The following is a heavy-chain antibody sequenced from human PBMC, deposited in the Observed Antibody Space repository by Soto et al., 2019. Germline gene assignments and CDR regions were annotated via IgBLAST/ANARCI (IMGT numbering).Heavy chain of an antibody. J-gene: IGHJ4*02. V-gene: IGHV4-59*01. CDR1: GGSMRNYF. CDR2: IHYSGTT. D-gene: IGHD6-13*01. Sequence: SETLSLTCTVSGGSMRNYFWTWIRQPPGKGLEWIGHIHYSGTTSFFPSYNPSLRSRVTISEDTSKNQFSLKLLSVTTADTAVYFCAAGEASSRNLAPYYLDFWGQGTLVTVSS. CDR3: AAGEASSRNLAPYYLDF.